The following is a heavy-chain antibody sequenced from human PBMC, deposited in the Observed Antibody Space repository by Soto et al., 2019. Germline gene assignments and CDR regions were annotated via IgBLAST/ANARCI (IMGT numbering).Heavy chain of an antibody. J-gene: IGHJ4*02. Sequence: GASGKVCCEAFGCRFDDYAIGWGRQAPGQGLEWMGLISANSGNTNYAQKLQGRVTMTTDTSTSTAYMELRSLRSDDTAVYYCAAAGNYDSSGRDFWGQGTLVTVSS. V-gene: IGHV1-18*04. CDR1: GCRFDDYA. CDR3: AAAGNYDSSGRDF. CDR2: ISANSGNT. D-gene: IGHD3-22*01.